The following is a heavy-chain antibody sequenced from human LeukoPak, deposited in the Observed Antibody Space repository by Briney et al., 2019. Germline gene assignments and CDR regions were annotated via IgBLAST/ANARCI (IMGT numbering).Heavy chain of an antibody. V-gene: IGHV4-34*01. CDR1: GGSFSGYD. D-gene: IGHD3-22*01. CDR2: MSHSGST. Sequence: PSETLSLTCAFYGGSFSGYDWSWIRQPLGKGLEWIAEMSHSGSTNYNPSLKSRVTISVDTSKNQFSLKLSSVTAADTAVYYCARERTLFPGDSSGYFDYWGQGTLVTVSS. J-gene: IGHJ4*02. CDR3: ARERTLFPGDSSGYFDY.